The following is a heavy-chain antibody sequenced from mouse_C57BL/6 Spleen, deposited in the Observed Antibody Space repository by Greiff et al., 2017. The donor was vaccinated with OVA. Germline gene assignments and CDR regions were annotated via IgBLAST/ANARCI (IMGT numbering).Heavy chain of an antibody. CDR2: INPSTGGT. CDR1: GYSFTGYY. D-gene: IGHD2-3*01. J-gene: IGHJ4*01. CDR3: ARNDGYVYYAMDY. V-gene: IGHV1-42*01. Sequence: VQLQQSGPELVKPGASVKISCKASGYSFTGYYMNWVKQSPEKSLEWIGEINPSTGGTTYNQKFKAKATLTVDKSSSTAYMQLKSLTSEDSAVYYCARNDGYVYYAMDYWGQGTSVTDSS.